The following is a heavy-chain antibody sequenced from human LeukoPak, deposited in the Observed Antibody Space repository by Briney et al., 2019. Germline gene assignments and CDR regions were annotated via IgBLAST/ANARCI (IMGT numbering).Heavy chain of an antibody. V-gene: IGHV1-46*01. J-gene: IGHJ4*02. CDR1: GYTFTSYY. D-gene: IGHD4-23*01. CDR2: INPSGGST. CDR3: ARVLDGDYGGFGYFDY. Sequence: ASVKVSCKASGYTFTSYYMHWVRQAPGQGLEWMGIINPSGGSTSYAQKFQGRVTITADESTSTAYMELSSLRSEDTAVYYCARVLDGDYGGFGYFDYWGQGTLVTVSS.